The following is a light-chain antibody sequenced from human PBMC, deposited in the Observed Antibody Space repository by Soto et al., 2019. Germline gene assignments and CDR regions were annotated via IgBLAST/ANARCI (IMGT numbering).Light chain of an antibody. CDR3: QQYYGFPYS. Sequence: AIRMTQSPSSFSASTGDRVTITCRASQGISSYLAWYQQEPGKAPKLLIYAASSLQSGLPSRFSGSGSGTDFTLTISCLQSEDFATYYCQQYYGFPYSFGQGTKLEIK. CDR1: QGISSY. CDR2: AAS. V-gene: IGKV1-8*01. J-gene: IGKJ2*03.